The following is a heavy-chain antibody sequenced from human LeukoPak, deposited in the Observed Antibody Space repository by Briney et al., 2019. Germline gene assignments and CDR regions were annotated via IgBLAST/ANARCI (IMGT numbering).Heavy chain of an antibody. CDR3: ARENVAAAYNWFDP. CDR1: GYTFTTYG. V-gene: IGHV1-18*01. CDR2: ISAYNGNT. J-gene: IGHJ5*02. D-gene: IGHD6-13*01. Sequence: ASVKVSCKASGYTFTTYGISWVRQAPGQGLEWMGWISAYNGNTNYAQKLQGRVTMTTDTSTSTAYMELRSLRSDDTAVYYCARENVAAAYNWFDPWGQGTLVTVSS.